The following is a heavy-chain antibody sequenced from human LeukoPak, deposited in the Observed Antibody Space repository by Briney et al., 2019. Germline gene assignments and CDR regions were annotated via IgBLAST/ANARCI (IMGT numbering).Heavy chain of an antibody. V-gene: IGHV4-59*12. D-gene: IGHD6-13*01. J-gene: IGHJ4*02. Sequence: SETLSLTCTVPGDSINNNYWSWIRQPPGKGLEWIGYLYYSGTTNYTPFLKSRVTISVDTSKTQFSLKLSSVTAADTAVYYCARGTYSSSWYFDCWGQGTLVTAAS. CDR1: GDSINNNY. CDR2: LYYSGTT. CDR3: ARGTYSSSWYFDC.